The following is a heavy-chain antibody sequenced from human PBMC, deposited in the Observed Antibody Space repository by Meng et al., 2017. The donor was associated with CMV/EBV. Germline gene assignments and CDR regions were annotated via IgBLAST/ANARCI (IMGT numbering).Heavy chain of an antibody. J-gene: IGHJ3*02. CDR1: GFTFSSYD. D-gene: IGHD6-19*01. CDR3: ARDYLSQGGSGWFRGVAFDI. Sequence: GESLKISCAASGFTFSSYDMHWVRQATGKGLEWVSAIGTAGDTYYPGSVKGRFTISRENAKNSLYLQMNSLRAGDTAVYYCARDYLSQGGSGWFRGVAFDIWGQGTMVTVSS. CDR2: IGTAGDT. V-gene: IGHV3-13*01.